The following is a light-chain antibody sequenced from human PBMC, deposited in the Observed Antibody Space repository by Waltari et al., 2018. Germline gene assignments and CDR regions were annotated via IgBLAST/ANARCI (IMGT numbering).Light chain of an antibody. J-gene: IGKJ1*01. V-gene: IGKV2-30*02. CDR3: MQATHWPLT. CDR2: KVS. CDR1: QSLVHRDGKTY. Sequence: DVGLPQSELSLPATVGQPASFSSSLLQSLVHRDGKTYLNWFQQRPGQSPRRLIYKVSNRDSGVPDRFSGSGSGTDFTLKISRVEAEDVGVYYCMQATHWPLTFGQGTKVEIK.